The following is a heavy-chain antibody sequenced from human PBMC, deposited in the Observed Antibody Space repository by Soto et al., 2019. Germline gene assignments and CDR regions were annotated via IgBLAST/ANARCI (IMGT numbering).Heavy chain of an antibody. Sequence: GGSLRLSCAASGFTLSSYWMHWVRQAPGKGLVWVSRINSDGSSTSYADSVKGRFTISRDNAKNTLYLQMNSLRAEDAAVYYCARDPGTGYYDSSGYYYDWGQGTLVTVSS. D-gene: IGHD3-22*01. CDR1: GFTLSSYW. CDR3: ARDPGTGYYDSSGYYYD. CDR2: INSDGSST. J-gene: IGHJ4*02. V-gene: IGHV3-74*01.